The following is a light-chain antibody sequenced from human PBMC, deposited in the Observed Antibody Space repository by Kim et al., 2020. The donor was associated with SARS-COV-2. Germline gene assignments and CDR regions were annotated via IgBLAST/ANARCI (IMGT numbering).Light chain of an antibody. V-gene: IGLV2-14*03. CDR1: SSDVGRSNY. CDR2: DVS. Sequence: QSVLTQPASVSGSPGQSITISCTGTSSDVGRSNYVSWYQQHPGKAPKLMIYDVSNRPSGVSNRFSGSKAGNTASLTISGLQAEDEADYYCGSHRSSSTPYVFGTGTKVTVL. J-gene: IGLJ1*01. CDR3: GSHRSSSTPYV.